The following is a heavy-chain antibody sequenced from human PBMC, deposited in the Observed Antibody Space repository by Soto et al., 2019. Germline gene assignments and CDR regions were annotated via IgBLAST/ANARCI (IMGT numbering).Heavy chain of an antibody. J-gene: IGHJ5*02. V-gene: IGHV3-23*01. CDR2: IEGSGEIT. Sequence: GGSLRLSCAASGFMFSTTDMSWVRQAPGKGLEWLTTIEGSGEITYYADSVKGRFTISRDNSKSTVYLQMDSLTADDTTVYFCVKNSGWFNTWGQGTPVTVSS. CDR1: GFMFSTTD. CDR3: VKNSGWFNT. D-gene: IGHD3-10*01.